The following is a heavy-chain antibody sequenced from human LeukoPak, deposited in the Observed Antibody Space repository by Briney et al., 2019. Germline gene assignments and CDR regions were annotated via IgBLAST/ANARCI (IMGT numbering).Heavy chain of an antibody. J-gene: IGHJ4*02. CDR2: INPNSGDT. D-gene: IGHD2-2*01. V-gene: IGHV1-2*06. CDR3: ARDYCSSTSCLFDY. Sequence: ASVKVSCKASGYTFTAYHMHWVRQAPAQGLEWMGRINPNSGDTNYAQKXXGRVTMTRDTSISTAYMELSRLRSDDTAVYYCARDYCSSTSCLFDYWGQGTLVSVSS. CDR1: GYTFTAYH.